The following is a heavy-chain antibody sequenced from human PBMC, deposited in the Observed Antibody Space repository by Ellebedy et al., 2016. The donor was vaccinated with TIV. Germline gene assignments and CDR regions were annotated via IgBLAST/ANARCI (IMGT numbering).Heavy chain of an antibody. Sequence: MPSETLSLTCTVSGGSINNYYWTWFRQPPGKGLEWIGYMYYSGSTYYNPSLKSRVTISVDTSKNQFSLKLSSVTAADTAVYYCARVAGPRHLPEYREKDREAGDDYWGQGTLVTVSS. J-gene: IGHJ4*02. CDR3: ARVAGPRHLPEYREKDREAGDDY. D-gene: IGHD7-27*01. CDR2: MYYSGST. V-gene: IGHV4-59*01. CDR1: GGSINNYY.